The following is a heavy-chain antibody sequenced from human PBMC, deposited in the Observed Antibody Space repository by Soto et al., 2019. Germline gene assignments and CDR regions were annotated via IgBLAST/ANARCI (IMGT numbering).Heavy chain of an antibody. Sequence: EVQLLESGGGLVQPGGSLRLSCAASGFTFSSYAMNWVRQAPGKGLDWVSAISGSGGSTYYAASVKGRFTISRDNSKNSLYLQMNSLRAEDTAVYYCAQSGGYSSGRFDPWGQGTLVTVSS. J-gene: IGHJ5*02. D-gene: IGHD5-18*01. V-gene: IGHV3-23*01. CDR2: ISGSGGST. CDR3: AQSGGYSSGRFDP. CDR1: GFTFSSYA.